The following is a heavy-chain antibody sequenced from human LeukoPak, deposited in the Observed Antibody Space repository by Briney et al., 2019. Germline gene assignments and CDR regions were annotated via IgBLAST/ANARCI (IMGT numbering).Heavy chain of an antibody. V-gene: IGHV3-11*04. CDR3: ARRWLQLDYFDY. CDR2: ISSSGSTI. J-gene: IGHJ4*02. D-gene: IGHD5-24*01. Sequence: GGSLRLSCAASGFTFSDYYMSWIRQAPGKGLEWVSYISSSGSTIYYADSVKGRFTISRDNSKNTLYLQMNSLRAEDTAVYYCARRWLQLDYFDYWGQGTLVTVSS. CDR1: GFTFSDYY.